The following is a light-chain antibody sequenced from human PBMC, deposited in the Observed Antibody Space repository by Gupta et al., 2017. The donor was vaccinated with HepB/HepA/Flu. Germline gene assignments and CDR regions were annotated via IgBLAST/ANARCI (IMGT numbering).Light chain of an antibody. V-gene: IGLV1-47*02. CDR3: DESADRLSGHV. Sequence: QSVLTQPPSASGTPGQRVTISCSGSSSNIGSNYVYWYKQLPGTAPKRRIYSNNQRPSGVTDRFACSKSGTYASPALTGLRSEDEAEDDCDESADRLSGHVFGTGTKVTVL. J-gene: IGLJ1*01. CDR1: SSNIGSNY. CDR2: SNN.